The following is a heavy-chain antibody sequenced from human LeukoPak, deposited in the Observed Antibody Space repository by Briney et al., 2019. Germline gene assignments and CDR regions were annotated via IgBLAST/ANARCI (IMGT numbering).Heavy chain of an antibody. CDR3: AQDGSLGGSGRLYYYGTDV. V-gene: IGHV3-9*01. CDR1: GFSLVDFA. Sequence: SGKSLTPSCALAGFSLVDFAMHWVRQPAGKCMEWDSGTISDSGQIVYGDSVKGRFTISRDNAKNYLYLHMNSLRAEDTALYYCAQDGSLGGSGRLYYYGTDVWGQGTTVTVSS. CDR2: TISDSGQI. J-gene: IGHJ6*02. D-gene: IGHD3-10*01.